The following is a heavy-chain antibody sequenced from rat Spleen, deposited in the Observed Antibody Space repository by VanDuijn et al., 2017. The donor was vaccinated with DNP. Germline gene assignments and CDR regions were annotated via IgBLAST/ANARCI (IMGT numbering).Heavy chain of an antibody. CDR1: GHPLSNYY. D-gene: IGHD1-11*01. V-gene: IGHV5-25*01. CDR2: ISTGGGNT. Sequence: EVHLVESGGGLVQPGRSFILCCSAPGHPLSNYYLACCRQAPMKGLDWVASISTGGGNTYYRDSVKGRFTISRDNAKSTLYLQMDSQRSEDTATYYCARHGDGNYGFDWFAYWGQGTLVTVSS. J-gene: IGHJ3*01. CDR3: ARHGDGNYGFDWFAY.